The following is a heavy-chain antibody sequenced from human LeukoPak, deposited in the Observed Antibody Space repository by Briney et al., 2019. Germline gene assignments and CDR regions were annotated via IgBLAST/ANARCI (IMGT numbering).Heavy chain of an antibody. Sequence: KSSETLSLTCTVSGGSISSYYWSWIRQPPGKGLEWIGEINHSGSTNYNPSLKSRVTISVDTSKNQFSLKLSSVTAADTAVYYCARVKVEMATRNNWFDPWGQGTLVTVSS. CDR2: INHSGST. J-gene: IGHJ5*02. D-gene: IGHD5-24*01. V-gene: IGHV4-34*01. CDR3: ARVKVEMATRNNWFDP. CDR1: GGSISSYY.